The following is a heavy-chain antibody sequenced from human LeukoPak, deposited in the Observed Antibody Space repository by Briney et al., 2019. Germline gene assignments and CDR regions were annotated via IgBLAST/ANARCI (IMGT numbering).Heavy chain of an antibody. D-gene: IGHD6-6*01. CDR1: GFTFSSYW. Sequence: GRSLRLSCGASGFTFSSYWMHWVRQVPGKGLVWVSRINSDGTSTSYADSVKGRFTISRDNAKNTLYLQMNSLRAEDTAVYYCATSRSFDYWGRGTLVTVSS. CDR3: ATSRSFDY. J-gene: IGHJ4*02. CDR2: INSDGTST. V-gene: IGHV3-74*01.